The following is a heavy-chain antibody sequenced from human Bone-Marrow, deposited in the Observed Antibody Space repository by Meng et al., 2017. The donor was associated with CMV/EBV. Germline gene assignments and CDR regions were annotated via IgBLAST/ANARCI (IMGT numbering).Heavy chain of an antibody. J-gene: IGHJ4*02. V-gene: IGHV1-8*01. CDR3: ARGPPNEIFGSGSPD. Sequence: SGNIFKTYDINWVRQATGKGPGGMGGMKPERGKTGYAQKFQGRVTMTRETSISTAYMELSSLRSEDTAGYYCARGPPNEIFGSGSPDWGQGTLVTVSS. CDR2: MKPERGKT. CDR1: GNIFKTYD. D-gene: IGHD3-10*01.